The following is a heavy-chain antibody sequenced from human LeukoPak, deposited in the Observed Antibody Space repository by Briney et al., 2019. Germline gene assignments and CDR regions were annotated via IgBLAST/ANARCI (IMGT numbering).Heavy chain of an antibody. Sequence: SQTLSLTCTVSGGSISSGDYYWSWIRQPPGKGLEWIGYIYYSGSTNYNPSLKSRVTISVDTSKNQFSLKLSSVTAADTAVYYCARVSEYSSSLFDPWGQGTLVTVSS. J-gene: IGHJ5*02. CDR2: IYYSGST. CDR1: GGSISSGDYY. CDR3: ARVSEYSSSLFDP. V-gene: IGHV4-61*08. D-gene: IGHD6-13*01.